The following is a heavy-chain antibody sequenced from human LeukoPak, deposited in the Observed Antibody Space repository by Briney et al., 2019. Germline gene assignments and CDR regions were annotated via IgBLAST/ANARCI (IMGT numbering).Heavy chain of an antibody. CDR3: AKERLGIFGALGY. CDR2: ISYDGSNK. V-gene: IGHV3-30*18. D-gene: IGHD3-3*01. Sequence: GGSLRLSCAASGFTFSSYGMLWVRQAPGKGLEWVAVISYDGSNKYYADSVKGRFTISRDDSKNTLYLQMNSLRAEDTAVYYCAKERLGIFGALGYWGQGTLVTVSS. CDR1: GFTFSSYG. J-gene: IGHJ4*02.